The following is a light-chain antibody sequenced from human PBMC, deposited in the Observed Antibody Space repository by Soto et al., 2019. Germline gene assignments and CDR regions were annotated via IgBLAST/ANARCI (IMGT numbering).Light chain of an antibody. CDR3: SLYTSSSTFL. V-gene: IGLV2-18*01. J-gene: IGLJ2*01. CDR2: EVS. Sequence: QSALTQPPSVSGSPGQSVTISCTGTSSDVGSYNRVFWYRQPPGTAPKLMIYEVSNRPSGVPDRFSGSKSGNTASLTISGLQAEDEADYYCSLYTSSSTFLFGGGTKLTVL. CDR1: SSDVGSYNR.